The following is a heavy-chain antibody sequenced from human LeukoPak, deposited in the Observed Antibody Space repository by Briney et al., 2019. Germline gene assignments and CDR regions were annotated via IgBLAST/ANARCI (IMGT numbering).Heavy chain of an antibody. CDR2: IYHSGST. J-gene: IGHJ4*02. CDR3: ARRYSNYFFDY. Sequence: SETLSLTCGVSAYSITSGYYRAWIRQPPGKGLAWIGNIYHSGSTYYNPSLKSRVTISVDTSKNQFSLKLSSVTAADTAVYYCARRYSNYFFDYWGQGTLVTVSS. V-gene: IGHV4-38-2*01. CDR1: AYSITSGYY. D-gene: IGHD4-11*01.